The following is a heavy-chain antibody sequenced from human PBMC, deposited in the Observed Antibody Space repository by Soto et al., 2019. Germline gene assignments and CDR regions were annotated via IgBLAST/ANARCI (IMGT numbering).Heavy chain of an antibody. Sequence: QVQLQESGPGLVKPSETLSLTCTVSGGSIETFYWSWIRQPPGKGLEWIGYISNSGSTNYNPSLESRVTVSVDTAKNEFSLKLNYVTAADTATYYCARILRDIQGWYHHDFWGQGTLVTVAS. CDR1: GGSIETFY. CDR2: ISNSGST. J-gene: IGHJ4*02. V-gene: IGHV4-59*01. CDR3: ARILRDIQGWYHHDF. D-gene: IGHD6-19*01.